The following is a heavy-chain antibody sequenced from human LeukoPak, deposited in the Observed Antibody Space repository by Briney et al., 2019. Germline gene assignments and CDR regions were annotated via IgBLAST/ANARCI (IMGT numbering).Heavy chain of an antibody. CDR1: GYTFTGYY. V-gene: IGHV1-2*02. CDR2: INPNSGGT. CDR3: ARDARYSGSYFNWFDP. D-gene: IGHD1-26*01. J-gene: IGHJ5*02. Sequence: ASLKVSCKASGYTFTGYYMHWVRQAPGQGLEWVGWINPNSGGTNYAQKFQGRVTMTRDTSISTAYMELSRLRSDDTAVYYCARDARYSGSYFNWFDPWGQGTLVTVSS.